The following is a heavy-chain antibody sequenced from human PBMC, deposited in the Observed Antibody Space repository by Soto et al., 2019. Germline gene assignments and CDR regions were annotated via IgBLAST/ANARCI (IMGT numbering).Heavy chain of an antibody. CDR1: GYTFTSYA. D-gene: IGHD3-10*01. J-gene: IGHJ4*02. CDR3: ARDREWFGKFPYSSDY. V-gene: IGHV1-3*04. CDR2: INTASGNT. Sequence: ASVKVPCKASGYTFTSYAMNWVRQAPGHRLEWMGWINTASGNTKYSQKFQGRVTITRDTSASTAYMDLSSLRSEDTAVYYCARDREWFGKFPYSSDYWGQGTLVTVSS.